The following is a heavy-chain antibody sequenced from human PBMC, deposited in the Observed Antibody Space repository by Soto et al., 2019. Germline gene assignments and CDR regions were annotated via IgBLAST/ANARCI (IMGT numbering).Heavy chain of an antibody. CDR1: GFTFSSYA. Sequence: GGSLRLSCAASGFTFSSYAMHWVRQAPGKGLEWVAVISYDGSNKYYADSVKGRFTISRDNSKNTLYLQMNSLRAEDTAVYYCAREALRDSSSWYARGVYYYYYGMDVWGQGTTVTVSS. CDR2: ISYDGSNK. D-gene: IGHD6-13*01. V-gene: IGHV3-30-3*01. J-gene: IGHJ6*02. CDR3: AREALRDSSSWYARGVYYYYYGMDV.